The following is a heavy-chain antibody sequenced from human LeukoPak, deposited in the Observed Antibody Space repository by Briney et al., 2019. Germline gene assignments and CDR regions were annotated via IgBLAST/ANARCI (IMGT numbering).Heavy chain of an antibody. J-gene: IGHJ4*02. D-gene: IGHD3-10*01. Sequence: GGSLRLSCTASGFTFGDYAMSWVRQAPGKGLEWVAVMSFDGTHIYYADSVKGRFTISRDNSKNTLNLQMNSLRAEDTAVYYCARYTLPYYYGSGSMDYWGQGTLVTVSS. CDR3: ARYTLPYYYGSGSMDY. CDR2: MSFDGTHI. V-gene: IGHV3-30-3*01. CDR1: GFTFGDYA.